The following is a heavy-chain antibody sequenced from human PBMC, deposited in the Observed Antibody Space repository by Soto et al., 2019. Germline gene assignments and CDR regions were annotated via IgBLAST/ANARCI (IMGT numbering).Heavy chain of an antibody. J-gene: IGHJ6*02. CDR3: AREIFGYDSSTRYVLDV. CDR1: GGSISSVGHY. V-gene: IGHV4-31*03. CDR2: IYYSGST. Sequence: PSETLSLTCSVSGGSISSVGHYWTWIRQQPGKGLEWIGYIYYSGSTDYNPSLKSRVTISVDRSKNQFSLNLSSVTAADTAIYYCAREIFGYDSSTRYVLDVCGQGTTVIVSS. D-gene: IGHD5-12*01.